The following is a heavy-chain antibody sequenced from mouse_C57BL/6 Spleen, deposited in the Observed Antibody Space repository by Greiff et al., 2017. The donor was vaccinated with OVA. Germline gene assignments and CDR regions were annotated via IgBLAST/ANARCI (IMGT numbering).Heavy chain of an antibody. V-gene: IGHV1-53*01. CDR1: GYAFSSSW. D-gene: IGHD1-1*01. Sequence: QVQLQQSGPELVKPGASVKISCKASGYAFSSSWMHWVKQRPGQGLEWIGNINPSNGGTNYNEKFKSKATLTVDKSSSTAYMQLSSLTSEDSAVYYCARWATDTTVVGFDYWGQGTTLTVSS. CDR2: INPSNGGT. CDR3: ARWATDTTVVGFDY. J-gene: IGHJ2*01.